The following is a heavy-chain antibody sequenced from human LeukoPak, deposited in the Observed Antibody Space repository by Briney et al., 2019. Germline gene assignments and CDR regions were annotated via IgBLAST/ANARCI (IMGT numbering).Heavy chain of an antibody. Sequence: GGSLRLSCAASGFTFSSYNTNWVRQAPGKGLEWVSSITSSSTYIYYADSVKGRFTISRDNARNSLSLQMNSLRAEDTAVYYCARDPYSGSYGNEYYYYMDVWGKGTTVTISS. J-gene: IGHJ6*03. CDR1: GFTFSSYN. D-gene: IGHD1-26*01. V-gene: IGHV3-21*01. CDR2: ITSSSTYI. CDR3: ARDPYSGSYGNEYYYYMDV.